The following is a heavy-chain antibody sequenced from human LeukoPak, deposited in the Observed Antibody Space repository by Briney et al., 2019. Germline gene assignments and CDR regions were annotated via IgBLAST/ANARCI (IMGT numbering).Heavy chain of an antibody. J-gene: IGHJ6*04. D-gene: IGHD3-10*02. CDR3: AELGITMIGGV. CDR1: GFTFSNYY. CDR2: ISSSGSTI. Sequence: GGSLRLSCAASGFTFSNYYMNWVRQAPGKGLEWVSYISSSGSTIYYADSVKGRFTISRDNAKNSLYLQMNSLRAEDTAVYYCAELGITMIGGVWGKGTTVTVSS. V-gene: IGHV3-48*03.